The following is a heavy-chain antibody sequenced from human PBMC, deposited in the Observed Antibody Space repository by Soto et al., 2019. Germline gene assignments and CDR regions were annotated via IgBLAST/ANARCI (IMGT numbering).Heavy chain of an antibody. V-gene: IGHV3-48*02. CDR1: GFSFSTYN. Sequence: EVRLMESGGGLVQPGGSLRLSCAASGFSFSTYNMDWVRQAPGKGPEWIAYISTTSFTIYYADSVKGRFTIYRDNVRNSLYLEMNSLRDEDTAVYYCARDRCYDGTCYSASDSWGQGTLVTVSS. J-gene: IGHJ5*01. CDR2: ISTTSFTI. D-gene: IGHD2-15*01. CDR3: ARDRCYDGTCYSASDS.